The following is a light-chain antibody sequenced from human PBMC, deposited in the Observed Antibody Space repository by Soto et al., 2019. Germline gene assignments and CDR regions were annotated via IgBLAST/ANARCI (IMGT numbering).Light chain of an antibody. CDR2: GAS. J-gene: IGKJ1*01. Sequence: EIVMTQSPATLSVSPGERATLSCSASQSVSSNLAWYQQKPGQAPRLLIYGASTRATGIPARFSGSGSGTEFTLAISSLQSEDFAVYYCQQYNNWPPVKFGQGTKVDI. CDR1: QSVSSN. V-gene: IGKV3-15*01. CDR3: QQYNNWPPVK.